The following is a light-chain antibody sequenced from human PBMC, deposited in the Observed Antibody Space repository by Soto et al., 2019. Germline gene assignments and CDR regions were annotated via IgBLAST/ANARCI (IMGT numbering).Light chain of an antibody. CDR2: GAS. Sequence: ETVMTQSPATLSVSPGETATLSCRASQNINSNLAWYQQKPGQAPRLLIYGASTRATGIPDRFSGGGSRTEFTLTISSLQSEDFAVYSCQQYNNWPRGTFGQGTKLEIK. J-gene: IGKJ2*02. CDR3: QQYNNWPRGT. CDR1: QNINSN. V-gene: IGKV3-15*01.